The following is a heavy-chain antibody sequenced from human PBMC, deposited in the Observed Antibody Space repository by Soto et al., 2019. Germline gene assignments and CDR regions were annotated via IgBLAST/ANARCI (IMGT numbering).Heavy chain of an antibody. CDR3: VREDGKVGTNSAFDY. J-gene: IGHJ4*02. Sequence: GGSLSLSCASSGFTFSTYTMNWVRQAPGKGLEWVSSINGRGNYIYYAESVKGRFTISRDNAKNSLYLQMDRLRAEDTALYYCVREDGKVGTNSAFDYWGLGALVTVSS. D-gene: IGHD1-26*01. CDR2: INGRGNYI. CDR1: GFTFSTYT. V-gene: IGHV3-21*01.